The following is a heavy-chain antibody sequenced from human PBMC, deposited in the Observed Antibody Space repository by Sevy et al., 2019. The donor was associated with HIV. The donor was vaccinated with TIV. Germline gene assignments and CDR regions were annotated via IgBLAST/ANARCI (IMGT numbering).Heavy chain of an antibody. CDR3: ARHAYDGDYGVIDY. D-gene: IGHD4-17*01. CDR2: IYPGDSDT. V-gene: IGHV5-51*01. J-gene: IGHJ4*02. CDR1: GYSFTSYW. Sequence: GESLKISCKGSGYSFTSYWIGWVRQMPGKGLEGMGIIYPGDSDTKYSSSFQGQVTIQPDKSISNAYLQWSSQKASDAAMYYCARHAYDGDYGVIDYWGQGTLVTVSS.